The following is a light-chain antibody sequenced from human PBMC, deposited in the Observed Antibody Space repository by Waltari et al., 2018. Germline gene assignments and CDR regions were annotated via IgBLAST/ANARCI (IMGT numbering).Light chain of an antibody. V-gene: IGLV3-10*01. CDR3: YSTDRTGKQRV. CDR2: DDN. CDR1: ALPNQY. J-gene: IGLJ2*01. Sequence: SYDLTQPPPASVSPGRTARLTCHGDALPNQYGHWYQQKSGQAPVLVIYDDNKRRSGLTERFSGSSSGTMVTLTISGAQVEDEGDYYCYSTDRTGKQRVFGGGTKLTVL.